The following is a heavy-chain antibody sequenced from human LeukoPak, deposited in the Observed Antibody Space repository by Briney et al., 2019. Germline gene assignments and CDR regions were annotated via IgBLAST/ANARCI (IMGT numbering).Heavy chain of an antibody. V-gene: IGHV3-30-3*01. CDR2: ISYDGSDK. CDR1: GFTFSSYT. D-gene: IGHD3-10*01. J-gene: IGHJ3*01. Sequence: PGRSLRLSCAASGFTFSSYTIHWVRQAPGKGLEGVAVISYDGSDKYYADSVKGRFTISRDNSKNTLYLQMNSLGAEDTAVYYCARPYSGFFAAFDVWGQGTMVTVSS. CDR3: ARPYSGFFAAFDV.